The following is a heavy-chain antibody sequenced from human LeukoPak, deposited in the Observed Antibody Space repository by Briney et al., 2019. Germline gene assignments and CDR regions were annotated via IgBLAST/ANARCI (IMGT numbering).Heavy chain of an antibody. V-gene: IGHV4-59*08. D-gene: IGHD6-13*01. CDR2: IYYSGST. Sequence: SETLSLTCTVSGGPISSYYWSWIRQPPGKGLEWIGYIYYSGSTNYNPSLKSRVTISVDTSKNQFSLKLSSVTAADTAVYYCARHLPGIAAAGRFDPWGQGTLVTVSS. CDR1: GGPISSYY. CDR3: ARHLPGIAAAGRFDP. J-gene: IGHJ5*02.